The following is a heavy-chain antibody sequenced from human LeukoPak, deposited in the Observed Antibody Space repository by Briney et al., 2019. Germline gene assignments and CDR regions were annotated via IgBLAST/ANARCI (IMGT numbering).Heavy chain of an antibody. CDR1: GGTFSSYA. V-gene: IGHV1-69*06. Sequence: GASVRVSCKASGGTFSSYAISWVRQAPGQGLEWMGGIIPIFGTANYAQKFQGRVTITADKSTSTAYMELSSLRSEDTAVYYCAREGTTDYGDYVDAFDIWGQGTMVTVSS. CDR3: AREGTTDYGDYVDAFDI. J-gene: IGHJ3*02. CDR2: IIPIFGTA. D-gene: IGHD4-17*01.